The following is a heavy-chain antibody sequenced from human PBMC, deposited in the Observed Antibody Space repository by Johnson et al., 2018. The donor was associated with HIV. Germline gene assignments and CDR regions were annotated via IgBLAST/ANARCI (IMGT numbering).Heavy chain of an antibody. CDR2: ISPSGSNI. D-gene: IGHD3-22*01. V-gene: IGHV3-11*04. CDR1: GFTFTNAW. Sequence: VQVVESGGGLVKPGGSLRLSCAASGFTFTNAWMSWIRQAPGKGLEFISYISPSGSNIYSADSVKGRFTISRDNSKNSVYLQMNSLRPEDTAVYYCARDETVRYYDSRAYSRDAFDIWGQGTMVTVSS. J-gene: IGHJ3*02. CDR3: ARDETVRYYDSRAYSRDAFDI.